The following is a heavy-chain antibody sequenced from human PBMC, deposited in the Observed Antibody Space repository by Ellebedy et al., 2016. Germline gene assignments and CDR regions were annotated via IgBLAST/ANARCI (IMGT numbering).Heavy chain of an antibody. Sequence: SETLSLTCSVSGGSISSFYWSWIRQPPGKGLEWVGYIYYSESTNYNPSLKSRVTISVYTSKNQFSLRLSSVTAADTAVYYCARGRGSANWYFDLWGRGTLVTVSS. J-gene: IGHJ2*01. D-gene: IGHD3-10*01. CDR1: GGSISSFY. V-gene: IGHV4-59*01. CDR3: ARGRGSANWYFDL. CDR2: IYYSEST.